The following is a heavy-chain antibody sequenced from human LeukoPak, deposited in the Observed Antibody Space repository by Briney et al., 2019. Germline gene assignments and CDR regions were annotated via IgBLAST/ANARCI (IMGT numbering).Heavy chain of an antibody. D-gene: IGHD5-18*01. CDR3: ARPVDTAMVAFDY. J-gene: IGHJ4*02. Sequence: GESLKISCKGSGYSFTSYWIGWVRQMPGKGLEWMGIIYPGDSDTRYSPPFQGQVTISADKSISTAYLQWSSLKASDTAMYYCARPVDTAMVAFDYWGQGTLVTVSS. CDR1: GYSFTSYW. V-gene: IGHV5-51*01. CDR2: IYPGDSDT.